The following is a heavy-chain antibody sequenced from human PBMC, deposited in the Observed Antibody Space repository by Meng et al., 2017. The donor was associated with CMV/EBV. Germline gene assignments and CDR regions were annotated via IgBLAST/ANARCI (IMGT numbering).Heavy chain of an antibody. D-gene: IGHD2-2*01. V-gene: IGHV3-7*01. CDR2: IKQDGSEK. Sequence: GGSLRLSCAASGFTFSSYWMSWVRQAPGKGLEWVANIKQDGSEKYYVDSVKGRFTISRDNAKNSLYLQMNSLRGEDTAVYYCARDMVVPATASYYFDYWGQGTLVTVSS. J-gene: IGHJ4*02. CDR3: ARDMVVPATASYYFDY. CDR1: GFTFSSYW.